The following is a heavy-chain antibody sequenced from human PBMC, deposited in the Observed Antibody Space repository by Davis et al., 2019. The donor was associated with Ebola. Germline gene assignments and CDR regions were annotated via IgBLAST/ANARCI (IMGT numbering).Heavy chain of an antibody. Sequence: PGGSLRLSCAASGFTFSSYAMHWVRQAPGKGLEWVAVISYDGSNKYYADSVKGRFTISRDNSKNTLYLQMNSLRAEDTAVYYCARDRSYGDYYYYYGMDVWGQGTTVTVSS. J-gene: IGHJ6*02. D-gene: IGHD4-17*01. V-gene: IGHV3-30-3*01. CDR2: ISYDGSNK. CDR3: ARDRSYGDYYYYYGMDV. CDR1: GFTFSSYA.